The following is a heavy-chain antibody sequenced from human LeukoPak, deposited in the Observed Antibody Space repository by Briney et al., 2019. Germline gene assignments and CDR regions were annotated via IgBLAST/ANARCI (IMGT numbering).Heavy chain of an antibody. V-gene: IGHV3-74*01. D-gene: IGHD5-12*01. CDR2: IEGDGNRI. J-gene: IGHJ4*02. CDR3: TRDWRNLGYDY. CDR1: GFTLSAYW. Sequence: PGGSLRLSCAASGFTLSAYWMHWVHQAPGKGLMWVSRIEGDGNRITYADSVKGRFTISRDNAKNTLYLQMNSLRAEDTAVYYCTRDWRNLGYDYWGQGTLVTVSS.